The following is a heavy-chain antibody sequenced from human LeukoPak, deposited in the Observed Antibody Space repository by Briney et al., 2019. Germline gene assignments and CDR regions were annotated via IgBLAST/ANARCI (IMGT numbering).Heavy chain of an antibody. CDR1: GFTFSSYA. J-gene: IGHJ4*02. CDR2: ISYDGSNK. Sequence: GSLRLSCAASGFTFSSYAMHWVRQAPGKGLEWVAVISYDGSNKYYADSVKGRFTISRDNSKNTLYLQMNSLRAEDTAVYYCARISGSRYYFDYWGQGTLVTVSS. CDR3: ARISGSRYYFDY. D-gene: IGHD1-26*01. V-gene: IGHV3-30-3*01.